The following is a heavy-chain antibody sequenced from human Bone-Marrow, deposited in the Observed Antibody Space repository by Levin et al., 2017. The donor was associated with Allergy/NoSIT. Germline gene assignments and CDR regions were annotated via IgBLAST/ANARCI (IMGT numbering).Heavy chain of an antibody. D-gene: IGHD2/OR15-2a*01. CDR3: ARDSQGWNSYFDH. CDR1: GFTFDTSA. V-gene: IGHV3-30*03. Sequence: GGSLRLSCTASGFTFDTSAMHWVRQAPGKGLEWVAIISYDGDIRYYTDSVKGRFTISRDNSKNTLYLQMNSLRAEDTAVYFCARDSQGWNSYFDHWGQGTLVAVSS. J-gene: IGHJ4*02. CDR2: ISYDGDIR.